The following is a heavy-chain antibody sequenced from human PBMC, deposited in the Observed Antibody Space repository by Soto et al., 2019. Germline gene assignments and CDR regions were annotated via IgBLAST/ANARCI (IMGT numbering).Heavy chain of an antibody. D-gene: IGHD2-15*01. Sequence: QVQLQQSGPGLVKPSQTLSLTCAISGDSVSSISASWNWIRQSPSRGLEWLGRTYYRSKWTNDYAVSVKSRITIKPDTSKNQFSLQLSSVTPEDTAMYYCVRGYSSSFDYWGQGTLVTVSS. CDR3: VRGYSSSFDY. CDR1: GDSVSSISAS. CDR2: TYYRSKWTN. V-gene: IGHV6-1*01. J-gene: IGHJ4*02.